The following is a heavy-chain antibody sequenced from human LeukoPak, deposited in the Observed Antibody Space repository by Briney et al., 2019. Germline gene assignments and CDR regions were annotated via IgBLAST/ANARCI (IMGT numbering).Heavy chain of an antibody. CDR2: IYTSGST. CDR3: ARDGYYYDSSGYYGKFDY. V-gene: IGHV4-61*02. CDR1: GGSISSGSYY. Sequence: SETLSLTCTVSGGSISSGSYYWSWIRQPAGKGLEWIGRIYTSGSTNYNPSLKSRVTMSVDTSKNQFSLKLSSVTAADTAVYYCARDGYYYDSSGYYGKFDYWGQGTLVTVSS. J-gene: IGHJ4*02. D-gene: IGHD3-22*01.